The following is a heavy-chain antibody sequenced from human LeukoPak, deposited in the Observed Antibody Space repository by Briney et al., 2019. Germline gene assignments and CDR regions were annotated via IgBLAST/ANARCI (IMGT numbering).Heavy chain of an antibody. CDR3: AKEGVAYYDFWSGYTFDY. CDR1: GFTFSSYG. V-gene: IGHV3-30*02. J-gene: IGHJ4*02. Sequence: GGSLRLSCAASGFTFSSYGMHWVRQAPGKGLVWVAFRRYGGSNKYYADSVKGRFTISRDNSKNTLSLQMNSPRAEDTAVYYCAKEGVAYYDFWSGYTFDYWGQGTLVTVSS. CDR2: RRYGGSNK. D-gene: IGHD3-3*01.